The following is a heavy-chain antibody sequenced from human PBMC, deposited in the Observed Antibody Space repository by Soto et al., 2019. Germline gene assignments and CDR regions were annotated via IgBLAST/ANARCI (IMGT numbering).Heavy chain of an antibody. CDR3: ARDSGLAAGSYYYYYGMDV. J-gene: IGHJ6*02. V-gene: IGHV1-69*13. CDR2: IIPIFGTA. Sequence: GASVKVSCKASGGTFSCYAISWVRRAPGQGLEWMGGIIPIFGTANYAQKFQGRVTITADESTSTAYMELSSLRSEDTAVYYCARDSGLAAGSYYYYYGMDVWGQGTTVTVSS. CDR1: GGTFSCYA. D-gene: IGHD6-13*01.